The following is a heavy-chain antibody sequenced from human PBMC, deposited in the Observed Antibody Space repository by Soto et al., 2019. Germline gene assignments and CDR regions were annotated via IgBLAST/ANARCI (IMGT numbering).Heavy chain of an antibody. V-gene: IGHV1-3*01. CDR2: INAGNGNT. CDR1: GYTFTSYA. Sequence: GASVKVSCKASGYTFTSYAMHWVRQAPGQRLEWMGWINAGNGNTKYSQKFQGRVTITRDTSASTAYMELSSLRSEDTAVYYCARDRVPSKELEPFPFAYWGQGTLVTVSS. D-gene: IGHD1-1*01. CDR3: ARDRVPSKELEPFPFAY. J-gene: IGHJ4*02.